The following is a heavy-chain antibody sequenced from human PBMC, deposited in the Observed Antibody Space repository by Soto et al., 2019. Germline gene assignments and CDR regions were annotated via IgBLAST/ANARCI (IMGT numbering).Heavy chain of an antibody. D-gene: IGHD5-18*01. CDR2: IYYSGST. V-gene: IGHV4-39*01. CDR3: ASPDTAMVDSYFDY. J-gene: IGHJ4*02. Sequence: SETLSLTCTVSGGSISSSSYYWGWIRQPPGKGLEWIGSIYYSGSTYYNPSLKSRVTISVDTSKNQFSLKLSSVTAADTAVYYCASPDTAMVDSYFDYWGQGTLVTVSS. CDR1: GGSISSSSYY.